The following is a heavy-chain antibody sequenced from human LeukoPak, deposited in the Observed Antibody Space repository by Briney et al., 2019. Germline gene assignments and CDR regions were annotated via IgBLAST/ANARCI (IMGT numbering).Heavy chain of an antibody. CDR2: ISSSGSTI. CDR3: AELGITMIGGV. D-gene: IGHD3-10*02. V-gene: IGHV3-48*03. Sequence: GGSLRLSSAASGFSFRFNEMNWVRPGPGKGLEWVSYISSSGSTIYYADSVKGRFTISRDNAKNSLYLQMNSLRAEDTAVYYCAELGITMIGGVWGKGTTVTISS. CDR1: GFSFRFNE. J-gene: IGHJ6*04.